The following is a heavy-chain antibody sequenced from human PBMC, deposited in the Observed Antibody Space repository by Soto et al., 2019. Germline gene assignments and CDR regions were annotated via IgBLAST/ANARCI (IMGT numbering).Heavy chain of an antibody. D-gene: IGHD3-10*01. CDR1: GFTFSSYS. Sequence: PGGSLRLSCAASGFTFSSYSMNWVRQAPGKGLEWVSSISSSSSYIYYADSVKGRFTISRDNAKNSLYLQMNSLRAEDTAVYYCASDQMVRGVIPFDYWGQGTLVTVSS. CDR3: ASDQMVRGVIPFDY. J-gene: IGHJ4*02. CDR2: ISSSSSYI. V-gene: IGHV3-21*01.